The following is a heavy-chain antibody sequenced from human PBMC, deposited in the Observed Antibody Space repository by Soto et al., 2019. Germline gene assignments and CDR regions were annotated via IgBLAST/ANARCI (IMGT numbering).Heavy chain of an antibody. CDR1: DYSISSGYY. V-gene: IGHV4-38-2*01. CDR2: IYHSGST. CDR3: ARVVSVAGAHFDY. Sequence: LSLTCGVSDYSISSGYYWGWIRQPPGKGLEWIGGIYHSGSTYYSPSLQRRVTISVDTSKNHFSLKLRSLTAADTAVYYCARVVSVAGAHFDYWGQGALVTVS. J-gene: IGHJ4*02. D-gene: IGHD6-19*01.